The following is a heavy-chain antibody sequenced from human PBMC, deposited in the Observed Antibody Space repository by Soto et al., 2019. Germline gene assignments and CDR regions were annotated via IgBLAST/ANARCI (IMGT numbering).Heavy chain of an antibody. V-gene: IGHV3-30*18. CDR1: GFTFSTHG. D-gene: IGHD3-3*01. Sequence: QVQLVESGGGVVHPGTSLRLSCAASGFTFSTHGMHWVRQAPGKGPEWVAVISHDGSKKYYVESVEGRFTISRENSKNIGHLQMNNVRAEDTAVYYCAKDKGPYYDFWSGQRWFDPWGQGTLVTVSS. CDR3: AKDKGPYYDFWSGQRWFDP. CDR2: ISHDGSKK. J-gene: IGHJ5*02.